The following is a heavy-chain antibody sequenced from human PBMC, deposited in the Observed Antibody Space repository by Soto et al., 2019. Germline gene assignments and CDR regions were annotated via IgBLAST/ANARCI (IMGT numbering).Heavy chain of an antibody. Sequence: ASVKVSCKASGYTFTSYGISWVRQAPGQGLEWMGWISSYNGNTNYAQKLQGRVTMTTDTSTTIAYMELRSLRSDDTAVYYCARDRPTSSIRARDYYYAMDVWGQGTTVTVSS. J-gene: IGHJ6*02. CDR1: GYTFTSYG. D-gene: IGHD6-6*01. CDR2: ISSYNGNT. V-gene: IGHV1-18*01. CDR3: ARDRPTSSIRARDYYYAMDV.